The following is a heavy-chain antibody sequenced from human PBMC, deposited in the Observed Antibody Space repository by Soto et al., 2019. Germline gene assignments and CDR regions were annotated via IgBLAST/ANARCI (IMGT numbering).Heavy chain of an antibody. CDR1: GDSVSSNSAA. D-gene: IGHD6-19*01. V-gene: IGHV6-1*01. CDR3: ARANSSGWYGMDV. J-gene: IGHJ6*02. Sequence: SQILSLTCAISGDSVSSNSAAWNWIRPSPSRGLEWLGRTYYRSKWYNDYAVSVKSRITINPDTSKNQFSLQLKSVTPEDTAVYYCARANSSGWYGMDVRGQRSTVIVSS. CDR2: TYYRSKWYN.